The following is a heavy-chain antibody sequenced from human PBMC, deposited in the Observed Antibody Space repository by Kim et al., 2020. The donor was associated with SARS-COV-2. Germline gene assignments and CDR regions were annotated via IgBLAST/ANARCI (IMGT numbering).Heavy chain of an antibody. Sequence: GGSLRLSCAASGFTVSSNYMSWVRQAPGKGLEWVSVIYSGGSTYYADSVKGRFTISRDNSKNTLYLQMNSLRAEDTAVYYCARDYYDSSGPAAFDIWGQGTMVTVSS. CDR1: GFTVSSNY. CDR3: ARDYYDSSGPAAFDI. J-gene: IGHJ3*02. CDR2: IYSGGST. V-gene: IGHV3-53*01. D-gene: IGHD3-22*01.